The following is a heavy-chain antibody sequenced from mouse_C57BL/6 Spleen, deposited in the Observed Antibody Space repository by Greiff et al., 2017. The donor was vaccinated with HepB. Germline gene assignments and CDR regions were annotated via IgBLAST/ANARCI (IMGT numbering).Heavy chain of an antibody. CDR3: ARDLVATDYAMDY. Sequence: DVMLVESGGGLVKPGGSLKLSCAASGFTFSSYAMSWVRQTPEKRLEWVATISDGGSYTYYPDNVKGRFTISRDNAKNNLYLQMSHLKSEDTAMYYCARDLVATDYAMDYWGQGTSVTVSS. D-gene: IGHD1-1*01. V-gene: IGHV5-4*01. J-gene: IGHJ4*01. CDR1: GFTFSSYA. CDR2: ISDGGSYT.